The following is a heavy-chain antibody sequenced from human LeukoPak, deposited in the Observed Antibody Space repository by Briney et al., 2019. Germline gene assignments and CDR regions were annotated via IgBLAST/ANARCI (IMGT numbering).Heavy chain of an antibody. Sequence: SETLSLTCAVYGGSFSGYYWSWIRQPPGKGLEWVGEINHSGSTNYNPPLKSRVTISVDTSKNQFSLKLSSVTAADTAVYYCARVGYSHGSDAFDIWGQGTMVTVSS. CDR1: GGSFSGYY. CDR2: INHSGST. D-gene: IGHD5-18*01. J-gene: IGHJ3*02. V-gene: IGHV4-34*01. CDR3: ARVGYSHGSDAFDI.